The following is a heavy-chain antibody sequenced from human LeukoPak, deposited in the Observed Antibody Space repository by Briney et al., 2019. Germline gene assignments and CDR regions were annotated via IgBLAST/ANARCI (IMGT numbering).Heavy chain of an antibody. D-gene: IGHD6-13*01. V-gene: IGHV3-48*03. J-gene: IGHJ1*01. Sequence: GGSLRLSCAASGFTFSSYAMSWVRQAPGKGLEWVSYISSTGSAIYYADSVRGRFTVSRDNAKNSLYLQMNSLRAEDTAVYYCARGISSSWYFQHWGQGTLVTVSS. CDR1: GFTFSSYA. CDR2: ISSTGSAI. CDR3: ARGISSSWYFQH.